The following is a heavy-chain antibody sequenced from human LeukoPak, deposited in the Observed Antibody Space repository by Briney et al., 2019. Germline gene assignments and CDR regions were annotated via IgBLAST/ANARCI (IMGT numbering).Heavy chain of an antibody. Sequence: KPSETLSLTCTVSGGSISSGGYYWSWIRQPPGQGLEWIGYIYHSGSTYYNPSLKSRVTISVDRSKNQFSLKLSSVTAADTAVYYCVRQQRDALFGVVMGFGFDYWGQGILVTVSS. CDR1: GGSISSGGYY. D-gene: IGHD3-3*01. J-gene: IGHJ4*02. CDR3: VRQQRDALFGVVMGFGFDY. CDR2: IYHSGST. V-gene: IGHV4-30-2*01.